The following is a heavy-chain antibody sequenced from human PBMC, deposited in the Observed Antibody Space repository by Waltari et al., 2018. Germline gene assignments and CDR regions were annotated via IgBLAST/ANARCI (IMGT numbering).Heavy chain of an antibody. D-gene: IGHD3-10*01. CDR1: GGSISSYY. CDR2: IYYRGST. J-gene: IGHJ4*02. V-gene: IGHV4-59*01. CDR3: ARDSGLPTGRIYYFDY. Sequence: QVQLQESGPGLVKPSETLSLTCTVSGGSISSYYWSWIRQPPGKGLEWIGYIYYRGSTNYNPSRKSRVTISVDTSKNQFSLKLSSVTAADTAVYYCARDSGLPTGRIYYFDYWGQGTLVTVSS.